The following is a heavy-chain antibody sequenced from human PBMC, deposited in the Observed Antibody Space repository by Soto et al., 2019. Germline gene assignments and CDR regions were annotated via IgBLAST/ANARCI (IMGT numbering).Heavy chain of an antibody. D-gene: IGHD3-10*01. CDR3: ATFSSTGFGEFLSGFDY. V-gene: IGHV3-23*01. CDR1: GFTISTYA. CDR2: SSGMDGNT. J-gene: IGHJ4*02. Sequence: EVQLLESGGGLVQPGGSLRLSCAASGFTISTYAMIWVRQAPGKGLEWVSGSSGMDGNTYYADSVKGRFTISKDNSKNTLYLQMNSLRAEDKAVYYCATFSSTGFGEFLSGFDYWGLGTLVTVSS.